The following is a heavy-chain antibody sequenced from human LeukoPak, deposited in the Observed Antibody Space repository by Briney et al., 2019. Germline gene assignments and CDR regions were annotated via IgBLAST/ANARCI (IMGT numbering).Heavy chain of an antibody. D-gene: IGHD3-10*01. J-gene: IGHJ4*02. Sequence: PGGSLRLSCAASGFTISTYGMSWVRQAPGKGLEWVSSISGGTTYYADSVKGRFNISRDNSKNTVTLQMNSLRAEDTAVYYCAKSVYHSGNYWGQGTLVTVSS. V-gene: IGHV3-23*01. CDR1: GFTISTYG. CDR2: ISGGTT. CDR3: AKSVYHSGNY.